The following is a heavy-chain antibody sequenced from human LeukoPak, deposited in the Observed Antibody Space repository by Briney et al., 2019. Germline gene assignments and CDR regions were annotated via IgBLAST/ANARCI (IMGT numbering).Heavy chain of an antibody. CDR3: ARESAWQDFGVVITPHDAFDI. V-gene: IGHV1-18*01. Sequence: ASVKVSCKASGYTFTSYGISWVRQAPGQGLEWMGWISAYNGNTNYAQKLQGRVTMTTDTSTSTAYMELRSLRSDDTAVYYCARESAWQDFGVVITPHDAFDIWGQGTMVTVSS. D-gene: IGHD3-3*01. CDR1: GYTFTSYG. J-gene: IGHJ3*02. CDR2: ISAYNGNT.